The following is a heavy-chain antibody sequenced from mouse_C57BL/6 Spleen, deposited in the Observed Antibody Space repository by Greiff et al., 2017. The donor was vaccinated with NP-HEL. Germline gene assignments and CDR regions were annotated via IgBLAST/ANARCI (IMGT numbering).Heavy chain of an antibody. J-gene: IGHJ4*01. CDR1: GYTFTDYE. D-gene: IGHD1-1*01. Sequence: VQLQESGAELVRPGASVTLSCKASGYTFTDYEMHWVKQTPVPGLEWIGAIDPETGGTAYNQKFKGKAILTADKSSSTAYMGLRSLTSEDSAVYYCTNYYGGDMDYWGQGTSVTVSS. CDR2: IDPETGGT. V-gene: IGHV1-15*01. CDR3: TNYYGGDMDY.